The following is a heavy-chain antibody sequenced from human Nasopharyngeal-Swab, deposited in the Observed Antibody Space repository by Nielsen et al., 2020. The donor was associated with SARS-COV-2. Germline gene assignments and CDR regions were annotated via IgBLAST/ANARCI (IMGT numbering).Heavy chain of an antibody. D-gene: IGHD3-9*01. CDR2: IYYSGST. J-gene: IGHJ4*02. V-gene: IGHV4-59*08. CDR3: ARLVPGYFDWSHDH. Sequence: WIRQPPGKGLEWIGYIYYSGSTNYNPSLKSRVTISVDTSKNQFSLKLSSVTAADTAVYYCARLVPGYFDWSHDHWGQGTLVTVSS.